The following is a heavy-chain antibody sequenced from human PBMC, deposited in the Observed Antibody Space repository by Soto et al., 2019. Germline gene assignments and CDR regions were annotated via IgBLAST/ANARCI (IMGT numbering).Heavy chain of an antibody. J-gene: IGHJ4*01. Sequence: ESLKISCKGSGYSFTTYWIAWVRQMPGKGLEWVGIIYPGDSDTRYSPSFEGHVTISVDKSISTAFLQWNSLKASDNAIYYCARHSTSAPKDYWGQGTLVTVSS. D-gene: IGHD3-10*01. CDR3: ARHSTSAPKDY. CDR2: IYPGDSDT. CDR1: GYSFTTYW. V-gene: IGHV5-51*01.